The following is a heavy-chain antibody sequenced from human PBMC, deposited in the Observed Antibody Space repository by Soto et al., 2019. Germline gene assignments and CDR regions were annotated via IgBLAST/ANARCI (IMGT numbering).Heavy chain of an antibody. J-gene: IGHJ4*02. CDR3: VKDSGRGSAYYYFEY. Sequence: QVQLVESGGGVVQPGRSLRLSCAASEFTFSNFAMHWVRQAPGKGLEWVAVISYDGDDKKFADSVKGRFTISRDNSKNTLFLQMNSLRPEVTAVYFCVKDSGRGSAYYYFEYCGRGTLVTVSS. V-gene: IGHV3-30*18. CDR1: EFTFSNFA. D-gene: IGHD3-10*01. CDR2: ISYDGDDK.